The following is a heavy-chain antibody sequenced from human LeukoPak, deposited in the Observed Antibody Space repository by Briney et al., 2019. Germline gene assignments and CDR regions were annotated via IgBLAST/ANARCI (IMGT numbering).Heavy chain of an antibody. CDR2: ISYDGSNK. J-gene: IGHJ4*02. D-gene: IGHD3-16*02. Sequence: GGSLRLSCAASGFTFSSYGMHWVRQAPGKGLEWVAVISYDGSNKYYADSVKGRFTISRDNSKNTLYLQMNSLRAEDTAVYYCAKDDYDYVWGSYRSPIDYWGQGTLVTVSS. CDR3: AKDDYDYVWGSYRSPIDY. V-gene: IGHV3-30*18. CDR1: GFTFSSYG.